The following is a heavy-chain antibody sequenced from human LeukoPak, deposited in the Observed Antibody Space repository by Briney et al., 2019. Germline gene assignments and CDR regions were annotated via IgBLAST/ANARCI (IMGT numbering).Heavy chain of an antibody. J-gene: IGHJ5*02. CDR2: IYYSGST. CDR1: GGSISSGDYY. Sequence: SETLSLTCTVSGGSISSGDYYWSWIRQPPGKGLEWIGYIYYSGSTYYNPSLKSRVTISVDTSKNQFPLKLSSVTAADTAVYYCARAHVNNWFDPWGQGTLVTVSS. V-gene: IGHV4-30-4*01. CDR3: ARAHVNNWFDP.